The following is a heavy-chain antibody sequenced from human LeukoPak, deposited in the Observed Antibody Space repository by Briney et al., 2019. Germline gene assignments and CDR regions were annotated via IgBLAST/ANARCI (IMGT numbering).Heavy chain of an antibody. J-gene: IGHJ6*03. Sequence: GGSLRLSCAASGFTLSSNYMNWVRQAPGKGLEWVSVIYSGGSTYYADSVKGRFTISKDNSKNTLYLQMNSLRAEDTAVYYCARVLGSPARVDIDYMDVWGKGTTVTVSS. D-gene: IGHD5-18*01. V-gene: IGHV3-66*02. CDR2: IYSGGST. CDR3: ARVLGSPARVDIDYMDV. CDR1: GFTLSSNY.